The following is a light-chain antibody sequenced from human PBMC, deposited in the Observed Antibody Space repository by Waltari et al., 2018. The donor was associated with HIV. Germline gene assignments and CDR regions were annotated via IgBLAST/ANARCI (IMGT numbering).Light chain of an antibody. CDR2: DKN. V-gene: IGLV1-51*01. J-gene: IGLJ3*02. CDR3: GTWDSSLSPFWV. CDR1: SSNIGNNY. Sequence: QSMLTQPPSVSAAPGQKVTISCSGSSSNIGNNYVSWYQHLPGTAPKLLIYDKNKRPSWSADRFSGSNVGTSATLGITGLQTGDEADYYGGTWDSSLSPFWVFGGGTKLTVL.